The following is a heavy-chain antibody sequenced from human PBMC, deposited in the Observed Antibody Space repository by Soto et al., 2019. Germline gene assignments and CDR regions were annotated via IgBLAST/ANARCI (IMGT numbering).Heavy chain of an antibody. J-gene: IGHJ5*02. Sequence: QLQLQESGPGLVKASETLSLTCIVSGGSISEKYWNWVRQPPGKGLEWIGLIFANGHTDYNPSLTGRVTMSVDAYKHQFSLRLTSLTAADTAVYYCVASLAASGLNWLDPWGRGTLVTVSS. CDR2: IFANGHT. CDR1: GGSISEKY. V-gene: IGHV4-4*07. CDR3: VASLAASGLNWLDP. D-gene: IGHD6-13*01.